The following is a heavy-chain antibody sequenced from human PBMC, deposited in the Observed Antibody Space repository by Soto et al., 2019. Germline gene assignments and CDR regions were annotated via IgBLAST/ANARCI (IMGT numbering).Heavy chain of an antibody. V-gene: IGHV3-21*01. Sequence: GGSLRLSCAASGFTFSSYSMNWVRQAPGKGLEWVSSISSSSSYIYYADSVKGRFTISRDNAKNSLYLQMNSLRAEDTAVYYCARGEYCSSTSCYTRDAFDIWGQGTMVTV. CDR3: ARGEYCSSTSCYTRDAFDI. J-gene: IGHJ3*02. D-gene: IGHD2-2*02. CDR2: ISSSSSYI. CDR1: GFTFSSYS.